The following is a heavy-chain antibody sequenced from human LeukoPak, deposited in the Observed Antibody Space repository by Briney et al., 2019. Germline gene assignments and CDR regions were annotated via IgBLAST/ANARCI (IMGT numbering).Heavy chain of an antibody. CDR1: GGSISSYY. D-gene: IGHD3-10*01. Sequence: SETLSLTCTVSGGSISSYYWSWIRQPPGKGLEWIGYIYYSGSTNYNPSLKSRVTISVDTSKNQFSLKLSSVTAADTAVYYCARHYSELLWFGDYYYFDYWGQGTLVTVSS. V-gene: IGHV4-59*08. CDR3: ARHYSELLWFGDYYYFDY. CDR2: IYYSGST. J-gene: IGHJ4*02.